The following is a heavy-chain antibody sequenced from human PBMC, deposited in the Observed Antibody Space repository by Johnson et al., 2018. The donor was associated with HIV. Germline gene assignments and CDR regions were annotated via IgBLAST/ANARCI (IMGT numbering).Heavy chain of an antibody. J-gene: IGHJ3*02. Sequence: VQLVESGGGLVQPGGSLRLSCTPSGFTFSNYAIYWVRQAPGKGLEYVSSISSNGGRTYYANSVKGRFTVSSDNSNKTLYLQMGSLRAEDMAVYYCARGIPTLPLTGTRGFDIWGQGTMVTVSS. CDR2: ISSNGGRT. V-gene: IGHV3-64*01. CDR1: GFTFSNYA. CDR3: ARGIPTLPLTGTRGFDI. D-gene: IGHD1-20*01.